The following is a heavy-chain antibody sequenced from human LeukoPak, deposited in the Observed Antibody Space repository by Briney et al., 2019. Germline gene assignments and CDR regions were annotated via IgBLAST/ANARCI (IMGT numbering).Heavy chain of an antibody. D-gene: IGHD3-22*01. V-gene: IGHV3-30*18. J-gene: IGHJ4*02. CDR1: GFXFSSYG. CDR2: ISYEGSNE. CDR3: AKDGIRYYYDSSGYYGDY. Sequence: PGRSLRLSCAASGFXFSSYGIHWVRQAPGKGLEWVAVISYEGSNEYYADSVKGRFTISRDNSKNTLYLQMTSLRAEDTAVYYCAKDGIRYYYDSSGYYGDYWGQGTLVTVSS.